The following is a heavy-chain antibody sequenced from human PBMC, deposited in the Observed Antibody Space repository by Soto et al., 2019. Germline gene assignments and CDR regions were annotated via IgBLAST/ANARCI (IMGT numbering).Heavy chain of an antibody. V-gene: IGHV4-59*01. Sequence: TLSLTCTVSGGSISSYYWSWIRQPPGKGLEWIGYIYYSGSTNYNPSLKSRVTISVDTSKNQFSLKLSSVTAADTAVYYCARVDGTISSSWYGYYYYYYGMDVWGQGTTVTVSS. D-gene: IGHD6-13*01. CDR1: GGSISSYY. J-gene: IGHJ6*02. CDR3: ARVDGTISSSWYGYYYYYYGMDV. CDR2: IYYSGST.